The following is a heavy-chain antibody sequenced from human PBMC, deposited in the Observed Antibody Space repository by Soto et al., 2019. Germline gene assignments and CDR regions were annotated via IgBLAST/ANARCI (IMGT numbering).Heavy chain of an antibody. Sequence: GGSLRLSCTASGFNFRSYAMSWVRQAPGKGLEWVSIISSNGESTYHTGATYYADSVRGRFTISRDNAKNSLYLQMNSLRAEDTAVYYCARDLGDCSGGSCSYYYYGMDVWGQGTTVTVS. CDR3: ARDLGDCSGGSCSYYYYGMDV. V-gene: IGHV3-21*01. D-gene: IGHD2-15*01. J-gene: IGHJ6*02. CDR2: ISSNGEST. CDR1: GFNFRSYA.